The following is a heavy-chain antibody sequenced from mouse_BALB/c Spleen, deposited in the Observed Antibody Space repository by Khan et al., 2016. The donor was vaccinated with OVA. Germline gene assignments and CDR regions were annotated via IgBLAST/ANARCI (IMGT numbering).Heavy chain of an antibody. V-gene: IGHV1-4*01. D-gene: IGHD2-14*01. CDR2: INPSNGYT. J-gene: IGHJ3*01. Sequence: QVQLRQSGAELARPGASVKMSCKASGYTFTSYTIHWIKKRPGQGLEWIGYINPSNGYTNYNQKFKDKATLTTDKSSTTAYLQLSSLTSDDSAVYNGGRDGADHRNDGWFAYWGQGTLVTVSA. CDR1: GYTFTSYT. CDR3: GRDGADHRNDGWFAY.